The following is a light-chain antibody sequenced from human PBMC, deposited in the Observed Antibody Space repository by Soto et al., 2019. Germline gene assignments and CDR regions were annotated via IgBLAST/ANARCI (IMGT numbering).Light chain of an antibody. CDR3: QHLNTYPRT. V-gene: IGKV1-9*01. J-gene: IGKJ2*01. CDR1: QGISSY. CDR2: GAS. Sequence: DIQLTQSPSFLSASVGDRVTITCRASQGISSYLAWYQQPPGKAPKLLIYGASTLQRGVSSRFSGSGSGTEFTLTISSLQPEDFSNYYCQHLNTYPRTFGQGTKLEVK.